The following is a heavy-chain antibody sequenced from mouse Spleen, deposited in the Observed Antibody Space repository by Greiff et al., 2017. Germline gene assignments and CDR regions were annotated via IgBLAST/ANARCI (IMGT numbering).Heavy chain of an antibody. CDR3: AREGYYRSSWFAY. CDR1: GYTFTSYW. CDR2: IYPGSGST. J-gene: IGHJ3*01. D-gene: IGHD2-14*01. V-gene: IGHV1-55*01. Sequence: QVQLQQPGAELVKPGASVKMSCKASGYTFTSYWITWVKQRPGQGLEWIGDIYPGSGSTNYNEKFKSKATLTVDTSSSTAYMQLSSLTSEDSAVYYCAREGYYRSSWFAYWGQGTLVTVSA.